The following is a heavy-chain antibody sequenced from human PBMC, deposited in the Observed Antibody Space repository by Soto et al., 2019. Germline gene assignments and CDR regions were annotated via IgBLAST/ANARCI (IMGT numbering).Heavy chain of an antibody. Sequence: QPGGSLRLSCAASGFTFSSYAMHWVRQAPGKGLEWVAVISYDGSNKYYADSVKGRFTISRDNSKNTLYLQMNRLRAEDTAVYYCARDLGVVPAAIQGSWFDPWGQGTLVTVSS. CDR3: ARDLGVVPAAIQGSWFDP. J-gene: IGHJ5*02. D-gene: IGHD2-2*01. CDR1: GFTFSSYA. V-gene: IGHV3-30-3*01. CDR2: ISYDGSNK.